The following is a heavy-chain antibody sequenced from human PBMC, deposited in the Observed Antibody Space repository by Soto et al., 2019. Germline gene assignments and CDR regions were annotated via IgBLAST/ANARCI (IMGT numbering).Heavy chain of an antibody. V-gene: IGHV3-23*01. CDR1: GFTFRSYA. CDR2: VSGRAAST. Sequence: EVQLLESGGGLVQPGGSLRLSCAASGFTFRSYAMTWVRQVPGKGLEWVSTVSGRAASTKYADSVKGRFTISRDNSKNTLYHQVNVLRAEDTAVYYCARTLPYKKNQQTWADAFDVWGQGTTVTVSS. CDR3: ARTLPYKKNQQTWADAFDV. J-gene: IGHJ3*01. D-gene: IGHD2-2*01.